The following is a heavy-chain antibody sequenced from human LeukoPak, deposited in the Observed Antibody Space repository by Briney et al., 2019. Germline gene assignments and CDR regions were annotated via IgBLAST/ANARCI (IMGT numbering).Heavy chain of an antibody. CDR3: AKDIYYDSSGSDY. J-gene: IGHJ4*02. D-gene: IGHD3-22*01. CDR2: IRYDGINK. CDR1: GFSFSAYA. V-gene: IGHV3-30*02. Sequence: GGSLRLSCAASGFSFSAYAMYWVRQAPGKGPEWVALIRYDGINKYYGDSVKGRFTISRDNSKNMLYLQMNSLRAEDTAVYYCAKDIYYDSSGSDYWGQGTLVTVSS.